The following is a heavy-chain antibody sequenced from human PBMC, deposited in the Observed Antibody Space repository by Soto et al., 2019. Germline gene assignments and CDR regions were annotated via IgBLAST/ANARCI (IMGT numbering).Heavy chain of an antibody. V-gene: IGHV4-59*01. Sequence: SETLSLTCTVSGGSTSSYYWSWIRQPPGKGLEWIGYIYYSGSTNYNPSLKSRVTISVDTSKNQFSLKLSSVTAADTAVYYCARASCSSTSCYDQSLAYYYYYYMDVWGKGTTVTVSS. J-gene: IGHJ6*03. CDR1: GGSTSSYY. CDR2: IYYSGST. D-gene: IGHD2-2*01. CDR3: ARASCSSTSCYDQSLAYYYYYYMDV.